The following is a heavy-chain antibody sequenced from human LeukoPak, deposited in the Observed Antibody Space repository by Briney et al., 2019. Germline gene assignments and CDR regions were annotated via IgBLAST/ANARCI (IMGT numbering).Heavy chain of an antibody. CDR2: IYHSGST. Sequence: PSQTLSLTCAVSGGSISSGGYSWSWIRQPPGKGLEWIGYIYHSGSTYYNPSLKSRVTISVDRSKNQFSLKLSSVTAADTAVYYCARDYAGNYGSGSYWMSPQGYYFDYWGQGTLVTVSS. J-gene: IGHJ4*02. CDR3: ARDYAGNYGSGSYWMSPQGYYFDY. D-gene: IGHD3-10*01. CDR1: GGSISSGGYS. V-gene: IGHV4-30-2*01.